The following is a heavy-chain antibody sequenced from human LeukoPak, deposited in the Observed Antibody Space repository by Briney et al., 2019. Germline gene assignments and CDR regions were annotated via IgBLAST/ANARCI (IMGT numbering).Heavy chain of an antibody. CDR2: ITGSGGRT. D-gene: IGHD1-26*01. J-gene: IGHJ4*02. V-gene: IGHV3-23*01. CDR3: AKEYTGTFSPFPSYFDN. Sequence: GGSLRLSCAASGFTFSSYAMNWVRQAPGKGLEWVSAITGSGGRTYYADSVKGRFTISRDNYKNTLYLQMHSLRAEDTAIYYCAKEYTGTFSPFPSYFDNWGQGTLVTVSS. CDR1: GFTFSSYA.